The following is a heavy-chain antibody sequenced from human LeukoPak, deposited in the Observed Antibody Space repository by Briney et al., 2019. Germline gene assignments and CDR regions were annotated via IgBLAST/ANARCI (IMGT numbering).Heavy chain of an antibody. CDR1: GFTFSSYS. J-gene: IGHJ1*01. V-gene: IGHV3-21*01. Sequence: GGSLRLSCAASGFTFSSYSMNWVRQAPGKGLEWVSSISSSSSYIYYADSVKGRFTISRDNAKNSLYLQMSSLRAEDTAVYYCARDFGSGWYGYFQHWGQGTLVTVSS. D-gene: IGHD6-19*01. CDR2: ISSSSSYI. CDR3: ARDFGSGWYGYFQH.